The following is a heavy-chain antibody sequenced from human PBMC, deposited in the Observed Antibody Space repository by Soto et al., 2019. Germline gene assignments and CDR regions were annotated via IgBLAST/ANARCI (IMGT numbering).Heavy chain of an antibody. D-gene: IGHD2-2*02. CDR2: ISAYNGNT. CDR3: ARDFVVVPAAIPYYYYGMDV. J-gene: IGHJ6*02. Sequence: ASVKVSCKASGYTFTSYGISWVRQARGQGLEWMGWISAYNGNTNYAQKLQGRVTMTTDTSTSTAYMELRSLRSDDTAVYYCARDFVVVPAAIPYYYYGMDVWGQGTTVTVSS. V-gene: IGHV1-18*01. CDR1: GYTFTSYG.